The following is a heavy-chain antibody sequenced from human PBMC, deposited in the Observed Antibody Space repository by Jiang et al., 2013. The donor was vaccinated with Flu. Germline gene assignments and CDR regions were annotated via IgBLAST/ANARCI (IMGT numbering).Heavy chain of an antibody. CDR1: GGTFSSYA. J-gene: IGHJ4*02. Sequence: GAEVKKPGASVKVSCKASGGTFSSYAISWVRQAPGQGLEWMGRIIPILGIANYAQKFQGRVTITADKSTSTAYMELSSLRSEDTAVYYCARDGSTYYFDYWGQGTLVTVSS. CDR2: IIPILGIA. CDR3: ARDGSTYYFDY. V-gene: IGHV1-69*04.